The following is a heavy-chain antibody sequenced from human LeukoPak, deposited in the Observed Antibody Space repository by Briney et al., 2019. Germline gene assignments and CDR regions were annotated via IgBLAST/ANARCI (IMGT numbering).Heavy chain of an antibody. D-gene: IGHD3-22*01. J-gene: IGHJ4*02. Sequence: SETLSLTCAVYGGSFSGYYWSWIRQPPGKGLEWIGEINHSGSTNYNPSLKSRVTISVDTSKNQFSLKLSSVTAADTAVYHCARAQGDSSGYYRAGFDYWGQGTLVTVSS. CDR2: INHSGST. CDR1: GGSFSGYY. CDR3: ARAQGDSSGYYRAGFDY. V-gene: IGHV4-34*01.